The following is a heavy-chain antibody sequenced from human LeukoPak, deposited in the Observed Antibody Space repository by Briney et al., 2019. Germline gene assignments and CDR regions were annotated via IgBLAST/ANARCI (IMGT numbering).Heavy chain of an antibody. J-gene: IGHJ4*02. V-gene: IGHV3-74*01. CDR1: GFTFSTYW. Sequence: PGGSLRLSCAASGFTFSTYWMNWVRQAPGKGLVWVAHINSDGSVTSYADSVKGRFTISRDNAKNSLYLQMNSLRAEDTAVYYCARAADYWGQGTLVTVSS. CDR3: ARAADY. CDR2: INSDGSVT.